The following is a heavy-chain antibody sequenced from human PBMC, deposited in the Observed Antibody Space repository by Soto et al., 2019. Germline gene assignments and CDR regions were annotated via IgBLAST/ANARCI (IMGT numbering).Heavy chain of an antibody. CDR2: IYYSGST. Sequence: SETLSLTCTVSGGSVCGGSYYWSWIRQPPGKGLEWIGYIYYSGSTNYNPSLKSRVTISVDTSKNQFSLKLSSVTAADTAVYYCATSPVYYDILTGYYKDYWGQGTLVTVSS. J-gene: IGHJ4*02. D-gene: IGHD3-9*01. V-gene: IGHV4-61*01. CDR3: ATSPVYYDILTGYYKDY. CDR1: GGSVCGGSYY.